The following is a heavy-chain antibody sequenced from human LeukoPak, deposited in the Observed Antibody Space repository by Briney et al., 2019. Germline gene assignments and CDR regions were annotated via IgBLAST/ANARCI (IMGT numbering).Heavy chain of an antibody. D-gene: IGHD3-10*01. V-gene: IGHV1-2*02. J-gene: IGHJ4*02. CDR1: GYMFTGYY. CDR2: INPNSGGT. Sequence: GASVNVPCKASGYMFTGYYMHWVRQAPGQGLEWMGWINPNSGGTNYGQKFQGRVTMTRDTSISTAYMELSRLISDETAVYYCARIRYYYGSGSYSLGYWGEGTLVTVSS. CDR3: ARIRYYYGSGSYSLGY.